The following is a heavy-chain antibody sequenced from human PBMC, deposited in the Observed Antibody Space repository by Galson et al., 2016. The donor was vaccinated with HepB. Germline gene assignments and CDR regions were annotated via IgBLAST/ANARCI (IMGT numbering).Heavy chain of an antibody. CDR1: GDSVSSNSAT. V-gene: IGHV6-1*01. CDR2: TYYRSRWYS. CDR3: ARRTGNGFDV. J-gene: IGHJ6*02. Sequence: CALSGDSVSSNSATWNWIRLSPSRGLEWLGRTYYRSRWYSDYALSVKSRITINADTSKSQFSLRLNSVTPEDTAVYYCARRTGNGFDVWGQGTTVTVSS. D-gene: IGHD1-1*01.